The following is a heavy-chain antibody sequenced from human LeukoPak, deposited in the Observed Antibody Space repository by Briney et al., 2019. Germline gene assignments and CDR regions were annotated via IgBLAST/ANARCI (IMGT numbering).Heavy chain of an antibody. Sequence: SETLSLTCTVSGGSISSYYWSWIRQPPGKGLGWIGYIYYSGSTNYNPSLKSRVTISVDTSMNQFSLKLSSVTAADTAVYYCARVSAASFDYWGQGTLVTVSS. D-gene: IGHD6-13*01. CDR3: ARVSAASFDY. CDR1: GGSISSYY. J-gene: IGHJ4*02. CDR2: IYYSGST. V-gene: IGHV4-59*01.